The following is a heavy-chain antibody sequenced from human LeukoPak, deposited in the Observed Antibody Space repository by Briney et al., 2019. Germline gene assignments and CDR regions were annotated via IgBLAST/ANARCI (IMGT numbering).Heavy chain of an antibody. CDR3: ARDRSPGFWSGDYRDAFDI. Sequence: VASVKVSCKASGYTFTSYGISWVRQAPGQGLEWMGWISGYNGNTNSAQKLQGRVSMTTDTSTSTAYMELRSLRSDDTAVYYCARDRSPGFWSGDYRDAFDIWGQGTMVTVSS. V-gene: IGHV1-18*01. CDR1: GYTFTSYG. D-gene: IGHD3-3*01. J-gene: IGHJ3*02. CDR2: ISGYNGNT.